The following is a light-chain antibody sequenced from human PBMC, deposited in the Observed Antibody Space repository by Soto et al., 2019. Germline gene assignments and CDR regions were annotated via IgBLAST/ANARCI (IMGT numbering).Light chain of an antibody. Sequence: QLVLTQPPSVSGAPGQRVTISCSGTTSNIGAGYDVHWYQLLPGTAPKLLIYANTDRPSGVPDRFSGSRSGTSASLAITGLPAEDEADYYCQSYDSGLSGSIFGGGTKLTVL. CDR2: ANT. CDR3: QSYDSGLSGSI. J-gene: IGLJ2*01. CDR1: TSNIGAGYD. V-gene: IGLV1-40*01.